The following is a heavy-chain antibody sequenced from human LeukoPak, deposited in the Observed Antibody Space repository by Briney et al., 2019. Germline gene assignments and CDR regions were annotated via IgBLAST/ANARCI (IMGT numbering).Heavy chain of an antibody. V-gene: IGHV4-59*08. J-gene: IGHJ4*02. D-gene: IGHD1-7*01. CDR3: ARQRRNYPFDY. CDR2: IYYSGST. CDR1: GGSISSYY. Sequence: PSETLSLTCTVSGGSISSYYWSWIRQPPGRGLEWIGYIYYSGSTYYNPSLKSRVTISVDTSKNQFSLKLSSVTAADTAVYYCARQRRNYPFDYWGQGTLVTVSS.